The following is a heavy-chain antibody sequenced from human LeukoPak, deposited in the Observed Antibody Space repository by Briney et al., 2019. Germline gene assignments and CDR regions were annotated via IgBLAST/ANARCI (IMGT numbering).Heavy chain of an antibody. Sequence: GGPLRLSCTASGFTFSTYAMTWVRQAPGKGLEWVSVISHGGDSAWYADSVKGRFTISRDNSKSTLFLQMNSLRADDTAIYYCAKGRSGWYEGLDYWGQGILVTVSS. V-gene: IGHV3-23*01. D-gene: IGHD6-19*01. CDR1: GFTFSTYA. CDR2: ISHGGDSA. CDR3: AKGRSGWYEGLDY. J-gene: IGHJ4*02.